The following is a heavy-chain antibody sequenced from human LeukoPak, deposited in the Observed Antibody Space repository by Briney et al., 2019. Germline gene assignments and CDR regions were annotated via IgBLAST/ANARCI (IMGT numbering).Heavy chain of an antibody. D-gene: IGHD3-22*01. J-gene: IGHJ3*02. CDR3: ARGRVSGYYPDDAFDI. CDR1: GFTFSSYW. Sequence: GGSLRLSCAASGFTFSSYWMHCVRQAPGKGLVWVSRINSDGSSTSYADSVKGRFTISRDNAKNTLYLQMNSLRAEDTAVYYCARGRVSGYYPDDAFDIWGQGTMVTVSS. CDR2: INSDGSST. V-gene: IGHV3-74*01.